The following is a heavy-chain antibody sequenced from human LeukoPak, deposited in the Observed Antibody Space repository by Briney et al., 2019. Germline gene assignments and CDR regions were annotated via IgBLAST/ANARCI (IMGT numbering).Heavy chain of an antibody. CDR1: GYTFTGYY. D-gene: IGHD3-16*02. J-gene: IGHJ4*02. V-gene: IGHV1-2*02. CDR2: INPNSGGT. CDR3: ARGGYYDYVWGSYRNDY. Sequence: GASVKVSCKASGYTFTGYYMHWVRQAPGQGLEWMGWINPNSGGTNYAQKFQGRVTMTRDTSTSTAYMELSRLRSDDTAVYYCARGGYYDYVWGSYRNDYWGQGTLVTVSS.